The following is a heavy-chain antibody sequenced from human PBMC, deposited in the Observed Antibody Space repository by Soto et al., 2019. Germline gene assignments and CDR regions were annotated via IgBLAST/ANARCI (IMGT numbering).Heavy chain of an antibody. Sequence: GGSLRLSCAASGFTFSSYAMSWVRQAPGKGLEWVSAISGSGGSTYYADSVKGRFTISRDNSKNTLYLQMNSLRAEDTAVYYCAKEAPIKDIVVVVAAAQFDYWGQGTLVTVSS. CDR3: AKEAPIKDIVVVVAAAQFDY. V-gene: IGHV3-23*01. CDR2: ISGSGGST. CDR1: GFTFSSYA. D-gene: IGHD2-15*01. J-gene: IGHJ4*02.